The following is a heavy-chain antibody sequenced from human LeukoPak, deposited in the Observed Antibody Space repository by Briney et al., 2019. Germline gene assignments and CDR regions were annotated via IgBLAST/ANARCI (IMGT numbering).Heavy chain of an antibody. J-gene: IGHJ4*02. CDR2: IYSGGST. D-gene: IGHD2-8*01. Sequence: GGSLRLSCAASGFTVISNYMTWVRQAPGKGLEWVSVIYSGGSTFYAEAVKGRFTISRDNAKNSLYLQMNSLRAEDTAVYYCARGSNGLFFYWGQGTLVTVSS. CDR1: GFTVISNY. CDR3: ARGSNGLFFY. V-gene: IGHV3-66*01.